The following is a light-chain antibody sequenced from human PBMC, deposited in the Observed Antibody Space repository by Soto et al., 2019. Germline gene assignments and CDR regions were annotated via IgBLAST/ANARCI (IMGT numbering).Light chain of an antibody. J-gene: IGKJ3*01. Sequence: EIVMTQSPATLSVSPGERATLSCRASQSVSSNLAWYQQKPGQAPRLLIYGASTRATGIPARFSGSGSGTDFTLTISSLQSEDFAVYYCQHYNNWPLTFGPGTKVDIK. CDR3: QHYNNWPLT. V-gene: IGKV3-15*01. CDR2: GAS. CDR1: QSVSSN.